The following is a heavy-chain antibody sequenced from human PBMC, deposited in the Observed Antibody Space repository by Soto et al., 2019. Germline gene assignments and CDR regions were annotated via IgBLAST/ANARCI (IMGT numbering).Heavy chain of an antibody. CDR1: GFTFDDYA. J-gene: IGHJ4*02. CDR3: AKFSAPVVEPATVSYYFDY. Sequence: GGSLRLSCAASGFTFDDYAMHWVRQAPGKGLEWVSGISWNSGSIGYADSVKGRFTISRDNAKNSLYLQMNSLRAEDTALYYCAKFSAPVVEPATVSYYFDYWGQGTLVTVSS. V-gene: IGHV3-9*01. D-gene: IGHD5-18*01. CDR2: ISWNSGSI.